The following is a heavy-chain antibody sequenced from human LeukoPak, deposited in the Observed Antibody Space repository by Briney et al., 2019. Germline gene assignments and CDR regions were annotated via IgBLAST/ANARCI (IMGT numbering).Heavy chain of an antibody. CDR2: ISGSGGST. V-gene: IGHV3-23*01. D-gene: IGHD2-2*01. J-gene: IGHJ4*02. Sequence: GGSLRLSCAASGFTFSTYAMTWVRQAPGDGLEWVSGISGSGGSTYYTDSVKGRFTISRDNSKNTLHLQMSSLRAEDTALYYCVKDRCDRTTCPEVWGQGTLVTVSS. CDR1: GFTFSTYA. CDR3: VKDRCDRTTCPEV.